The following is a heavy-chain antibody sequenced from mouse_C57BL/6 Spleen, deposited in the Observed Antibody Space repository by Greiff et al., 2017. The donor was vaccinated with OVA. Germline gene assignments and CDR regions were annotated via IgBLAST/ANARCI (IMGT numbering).Heavy chain of an antibody. V-gene: IGHV5-9*01. Sequence: EVKLEESGGGLVKPGGSLKLSCAASGFTFSSYTMSWVRQTPEKRLEWVATISGGGGNTYYPDSVKGRFTISRDNAKNTLYLQMSSLRSEDTALYYCARHHYYGSSLWYCDVWGTGTTVTVSS. CDR3: ARHHYYGSSLWYCDV. J-gene: IGHJ1*03. CDR2: ISGGGGNT. CDR1: GFTFSSYT. D-gene: IGHD1-1*01.